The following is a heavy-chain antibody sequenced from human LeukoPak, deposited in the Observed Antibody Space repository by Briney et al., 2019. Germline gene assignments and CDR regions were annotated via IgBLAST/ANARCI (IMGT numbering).Heavy chain of an antibody. V-gene: IGHV4-4*07. D-gene: IGHD6-13*01. CDR2: IYSTGST. Sequence: SETLSLTCTVSGGSISSYYWSWIRQPAGKGLEWIGRIYSTGSTNHNPSLKSRVTMSVDTSKNQFSLRLRSVTAADTAVYYCARQIASAGTAGFDFWGQGALVTVSS. J-gene: IGHJ4*02. CDR3: ARQIASAGTAGFDF. CDR1: GGSISSYY.